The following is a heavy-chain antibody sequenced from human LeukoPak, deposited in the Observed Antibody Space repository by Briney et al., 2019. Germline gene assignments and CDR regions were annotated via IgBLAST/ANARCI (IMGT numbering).Heavy chain of an antibody. CDR2: IIPIFGTA. CDR1: GGTFSSYA. D-gene: IGHD4-17*01. V-gene: IGHV1-69*01. J-gene: IGHJ4*02. Sequence: ASVKVSCKASGGTFSSYAISWVRQAPGQGLEWMGVIIPIFGTANYAQKFQGRVTITADESTSTAYMELSSLRSEDTAVYYCARDPPGVKGDYNYQFDYWGQGTLVTVSS. CDR3: ARDPPGVKGDYNYQFDY.